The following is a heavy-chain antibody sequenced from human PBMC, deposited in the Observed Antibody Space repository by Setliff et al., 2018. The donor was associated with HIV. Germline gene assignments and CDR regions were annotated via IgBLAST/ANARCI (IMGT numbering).Heavy chain of an antibody. V-gene: IGHV4-61*02. D-gene: IGHD6-19*01. CDR3: ARKSAEATNWFDP. CDR1: GGSISSGSYY. CDR2: TYTSGST. J-gene: IGHJ5*02. Sequence: PSETLSLTCTVSGGSISSGSYYWSWIRQPAGKGLEWIGRTYTSGSTNYNPSLKSRVTISVDTSKNQFSLKLSSVTAADTAVYYCARKSAEATNWFDPWGQGTLVTVSS.